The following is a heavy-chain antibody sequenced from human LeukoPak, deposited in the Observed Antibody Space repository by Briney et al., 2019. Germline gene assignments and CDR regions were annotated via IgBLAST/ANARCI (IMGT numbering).Heavy chain of an antibody. CDR1: GGPISTYY. CDR3: ARGKTYYDISKDAFDI. Sequence: SETLSLTCTVSGGPISTYYWSWIRQPPGKGLEWIGYIYYSGSTNYNPSLKSRVTISVDTSKNQFSLELSSVTAADTAVYYCARGKTYYDISKDAFDIWGQGTMVTVSS. J-gene: IGHJ3*02. D-gene: IGHD3-22*01. V-gene: IGHV4-59*01. CDR2: IYYSGST.